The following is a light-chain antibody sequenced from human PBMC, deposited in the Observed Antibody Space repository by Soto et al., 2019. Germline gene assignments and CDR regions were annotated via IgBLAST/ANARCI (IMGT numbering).Light chain of an antibody. V-gene: IGKV1-39*01. CDR1: QNIDYY. CDR3: QHYDSLPIT. J-gene: IGKJ5*01. Sequence: DIQMTQSPSSLSASVGDTVTITCRASQNIDYYLNWYQQTPGKAPNLLIFAASNFQSGVPSRFSGSGSGTEFTLTISSLQPDDFAVFYCQHYDSLPITFGQGTRLEIK. CDR2: AAS.